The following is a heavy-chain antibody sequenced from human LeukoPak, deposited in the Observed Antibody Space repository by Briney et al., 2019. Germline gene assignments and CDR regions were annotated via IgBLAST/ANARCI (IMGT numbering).Heavy chain of an antibody. CDR3: ARVPSGRKYCSSTSCYRAGGNSPNNYYFDY. D-gene: IGHD2-2*02. Sequence: SETLSLTCTVSGGSISSSSYYWGWIRQPPGKGLEWIGSIYYSGSTNYNPSLKSRVTISVDTSKNQFSLKLSSVTAADTAVYYCARVPSGRKYCSSTSCYRAGGNSPNNYYFDYWGQGTLVTVSS. J-gene: IGHJ4*02. CDR2: IYYSGST. V-gene: IGHV4-39*07. CDR1: GGSISSSSYY.